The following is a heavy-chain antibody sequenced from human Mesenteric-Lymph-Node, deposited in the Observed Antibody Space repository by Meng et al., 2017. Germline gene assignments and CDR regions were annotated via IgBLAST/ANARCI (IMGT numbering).Heavy chain of an antibody. CDR1: GFTFSIYS. CDR3: VRELQLGY. D-gene: IGHD5-24*01. CDR2: ITTSSTST. J-gene: IGHJ4*02. Sequence: EVQVLESGGGLLQPGGSLRLSCAASGFTFSIYSMNWVRQAPGKGLEWVSSITTSSTSTYYADSVKGRFTISRDDAKNSLYLQMNSLRAEDTAVYYCVRELQLGYWGQGTLVTVSS. V-gene: IGHV3-21*01.